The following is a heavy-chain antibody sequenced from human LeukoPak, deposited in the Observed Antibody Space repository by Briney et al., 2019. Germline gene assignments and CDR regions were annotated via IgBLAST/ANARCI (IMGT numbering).Heavy chain of an antibody. V-gene: IGHV4-59*08. J-gene: IGHJ4*02. CDR3: ARHLTDTYCSGGTCYMYYFEY. D-gene: IGHD2-15*01. CDR1: GGYISGYY. Sequence: AETLPLTRTVTGGYISGYYWSWIRQPPGKGLKWIGYIYYSGCTKYNPSLKSRVTISVDTSKNQFSLKLTSVTAADTAVYYCARHLTDTYCSGGTCYMYYFEYWGQGTLVTVCS. CDR2: IYYSGCT.